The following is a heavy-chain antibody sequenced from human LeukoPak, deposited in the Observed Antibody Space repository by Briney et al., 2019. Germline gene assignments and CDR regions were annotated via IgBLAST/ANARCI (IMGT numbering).Heavy chain of an antibody. Sequence: GGSLRLSCAASGFTFSSYSMNWVRQAPGKGLEWVSSISSSSSYIYYADSVKGRFTISRDNSKNTLYLQMNSLRAEDTAVYYCAELGITMIGGVWGKGTTVSISS. CDR2: ISSSSSYI. J-gene: IGHJ6*04. CDR3: AELGITMIGGV. D-gene: IGHD3-10*02. V-gene: IGHV3-21*01. CDR1: GFTFSSYS.